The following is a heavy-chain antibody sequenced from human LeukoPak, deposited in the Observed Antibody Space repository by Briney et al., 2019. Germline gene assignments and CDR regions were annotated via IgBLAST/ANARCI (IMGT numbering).Heavy chain of an antibody. Sequence: GRSLGLSCAASGFTFSSYGMHWVRQAPGKGREWVAVISHDGNNQYYADSVKGRFTISRDNSKNTVYLQMNSLRAEDTAVYYCAQENYYDSSAYLDHWGQGTLVTVSS. CDR1: GFTFSSYG. V-gene: IGHV3-30*18. J-gene: IGHJ4*02. CDR3: AQENYYDSSAYLDH. CDR2: ISHDGNNQ. D-gene: IGHD3-22*01.